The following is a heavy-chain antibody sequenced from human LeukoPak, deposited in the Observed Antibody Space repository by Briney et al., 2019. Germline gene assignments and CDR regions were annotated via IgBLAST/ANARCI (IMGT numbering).Heavy chain of an antibody. CDR2: IIPIFGTA. J-gene: IGHJ4*02. V-gene: IGHV1-69*13. Sequence: SVKVSCKASGGTFSSYAISWVRQAPGQGLEWMGGIIPIFGTANYAQKFQGRVTITADESTSTAYMELSSLRSEDTAVYYCARDRYYDSSGYSTHFDYWGQGTLVTVSS. D-gene: IGHD3-22*01. CDR1: GGTFSSYA. CDR3: ARDRYYDSSGYSTHFDY.